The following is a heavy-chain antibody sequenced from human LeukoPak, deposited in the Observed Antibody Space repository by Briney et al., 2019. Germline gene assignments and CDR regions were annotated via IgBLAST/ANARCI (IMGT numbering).Heavy chain of an antibody. CDR2: ISWNSENI. J-gene: IGHJ1*01. V-gene: IGHV3-9*01. Sequence: GRSLRLSCAPSGFTFDDYAMHWVRQAPGKGLEWVSGISWNSENIVYADSVKGRFTISRDNAKNSLYLQMNSLRSEDTAFYYCVKGGGNSGYFQHWGQSTLVTVSS. CDR3: VKGGGNSGYFQH. CDR1: GFTFDDYA. D-gene: IGHD4-23*01.